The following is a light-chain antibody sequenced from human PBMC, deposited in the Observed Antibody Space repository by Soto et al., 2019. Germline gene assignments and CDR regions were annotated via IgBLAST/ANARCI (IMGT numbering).Light chain of an antibody. Sequence: VLIQPPSVSGTPGQRVTISCSGSSSNIGSHTVSWYQQLPGTAPKLLIYSSDQRPSGVPDRFSGSKSGTSASLAISGLQSEDEADYFCAAWDDRLNGYVFATGTKVTVL. CDR1: SSNIGSHT. CDR2: SSD. V-gene: IGLV1-44*01. CDR3: AAWDDRLNGYV. J-gene: IGLJ1*01.